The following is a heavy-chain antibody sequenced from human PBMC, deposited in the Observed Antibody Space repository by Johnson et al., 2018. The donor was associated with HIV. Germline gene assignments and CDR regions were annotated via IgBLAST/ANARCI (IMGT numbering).Heavy chain of an antibody. Sequence: VQLVESGGGVVQPGRSLRLSCAASGFTFSTYAMYWVRQAPGKGLEWVSSISGSAGSTYYADSVKGRFTISRDNAKNSLYLQMNSLRAEDTAVYYCARDPEIAARADAFDIWGQGTMVTVSS. CDR3: ARDPEIAARADAFDI. D-gene: IGHD6-6*01. V-gene: IGHV3-23*04. CDR2: ISGSAGST. J-gene: IGHJ3*02. CDR1: GFTFSTYA.